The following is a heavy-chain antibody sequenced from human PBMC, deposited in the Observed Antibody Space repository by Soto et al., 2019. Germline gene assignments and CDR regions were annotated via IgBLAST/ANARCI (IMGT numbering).Heavy chain of an antibody. CDR2: ISSSSSTI. J-gene: IGHJ5*02. V-gene: IGHV3-48*02. CDR3: AGELNPLNWFDP. CDR1: GFTFSSYS. Sequence: EVQLVESGGGLVQPGGSLRLSCAASGFTFSSYSMNWVRQAPGKGLEWVSYISSSSSTIYYADSVKGRFTISRDNAKNSLYLQMTCLRDEETAVYYCAGELNPLNWFDPWGQGTLVTVSS.